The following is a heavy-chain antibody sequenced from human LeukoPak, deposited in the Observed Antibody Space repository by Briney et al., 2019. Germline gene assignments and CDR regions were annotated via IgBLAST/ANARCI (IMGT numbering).Heavy chain of an antibody. Sequence: GGSLRLSCAASGFTFGSYEMNWVRQAPGKGLVWVSRINSDGSSTSYADSVKGRFTISRDNAKNTLYLQMNSLRAEDTAVYYCARVGRVAAAQGYFQHWGQGTLVTVSS. J-gene: IGHJ1*01. CDR1: GFTFGSYE. V-gene: IGHV3-74*01. CDR2: INSDGSST. CDR3: ARVGRVAAAQGYFQH. D-gene: IGHD6-13*01.